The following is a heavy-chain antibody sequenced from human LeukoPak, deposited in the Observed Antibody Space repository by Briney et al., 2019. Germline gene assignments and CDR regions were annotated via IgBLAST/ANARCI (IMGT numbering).Heavy chain of an antibody. Sequence: GGSLRLSCAASGFTVSSNYMSWVRQAPGKGLEGVSVIYSGGSTYYADSVKGRFTISRDNSKNTLYLQMNSLRAEDTAVYYCARGSTRIAVAVVWGQGTLVTVSS. D-gene: IGHD6-19*01. J-gene: IGHJ4*02. V-gene: IGHV3-66*02. CDR1: GFTVSSNY. CDR2: IYSGGST. CDR3: ARGSTRIAVAVV.